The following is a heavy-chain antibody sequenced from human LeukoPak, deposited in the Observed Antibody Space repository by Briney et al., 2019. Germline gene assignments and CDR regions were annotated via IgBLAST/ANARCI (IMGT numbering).Heavy chain of an antibody. D-gene: IGHD2-15*01. CDR3: ARQEGYRPLDY. CDR1: GGSITGSSYY. J-gene: IGHJ4*02. Sequence: SETLSLTCTVSGGSITGSSYYWGWIRQPPGKGLEWIGSIYSSGTTYYNPSLKSRVTVSVDTSKNQFSLNLSSVTAADTAVYYCARQEGYRPLDYWGQGTLVTVSS. V-gene: IGHV4-39*01. CDR2: IYSSGTT.